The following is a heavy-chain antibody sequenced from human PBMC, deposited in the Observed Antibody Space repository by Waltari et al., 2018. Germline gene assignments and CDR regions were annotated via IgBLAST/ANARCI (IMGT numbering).Heavy chain of an antibody. CDR2: IYSGGSST. Sequence: EVQLLESGGGLVQPGGSLRLPCAASGFTFSSYPMRWVRQAPGKGLEWVSVIYSGGSSTYYADSVKGRFTISRDNSKNTLYLQMNSLRAEDTAVYYCARMGGSYFDYWGQGTLVTVSS. D-gene: IGHD1-26*01. CDR3: ARMGGSYFDY. J-gene: IGHJ4*02. CDR1: GFTFSSYP. V-gene: IGHV3-23*03.